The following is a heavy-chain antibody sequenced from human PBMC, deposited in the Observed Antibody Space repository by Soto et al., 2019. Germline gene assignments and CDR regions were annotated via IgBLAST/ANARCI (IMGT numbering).Heavy chain of an antibody. D-gene: IGHD3-22*01. CDR2: MHYTGIT. CDR1: GDSISSYY. Sequence: SETLSLTCTVSGDSISSYYWSWVRQPPGKGLEWIGYMHYTGITSYNPSLKSRVTISVDTSKNQFSLKLSSVTAADTAVYYCVRARSWLPDSSVYYHYGMAVWGKGTTVPVSS. V-gene: IGHV4-59*01. J-gene: IGHJ6*04. CDR3: VRARSWLPDSSVYYHYGMAV.